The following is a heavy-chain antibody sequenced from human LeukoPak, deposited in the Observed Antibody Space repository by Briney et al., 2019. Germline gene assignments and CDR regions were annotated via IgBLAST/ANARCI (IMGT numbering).Heavy chain of an antibody. Sequence: ASVKVSCKASGYTFTGYYMHWVRQAPGQGLEWMGWINPNSGGTNYAQKFQGRVTMTRDTSISTAYMELSRLRSDDTVVYYCARCRSGSFSNDAFDIWGQGTMVTVSS. D-gene: IGHD1-26*01. CDR3: ARCRSGSFSNDAFDI. J-gene: IGHJ3*02. CDR1: GYTFTGYY. V-gene: IGHV1-2*02. CDR2: INPNSGGT.